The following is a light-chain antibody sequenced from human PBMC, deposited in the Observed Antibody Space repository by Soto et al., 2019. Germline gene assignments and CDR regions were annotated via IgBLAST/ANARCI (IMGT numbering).Light chain of an antibody. CDR2: LNGDGSH. Sequence: QAVVTQSPSASASLGASVKLTCTLSRDHRSYAIAWHQQQPEKGPRFLMTLNGDGSHKRGDGSPDRFSGSSSGAERYLTISSLQSEGEADYYCQTWGTAFRLFGGGTKLTVL. CDR1: RDHRSYA. J-gene: IGLJ2*01. V-gene: IGLV4-69*01. CDR3: QTWGTAFRL.